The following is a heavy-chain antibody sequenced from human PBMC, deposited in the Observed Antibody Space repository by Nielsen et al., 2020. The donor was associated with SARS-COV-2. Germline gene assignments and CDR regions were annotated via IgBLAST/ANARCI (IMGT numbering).Heavy chain of an antibody. D-gene: IGHD1-20*01. CDR3: ARDVITGTSGFDY. CDR2: ISYDGSNK. J-gene: IGHJ4*02. V-gene: IGHV3-30-3*01. CDR1: GFTFSSYA. Sequence: GSLKISCAASGFTFSSYAMHWVRQAPGKGLEWVAVISYDGSNKYYADSVKGRFTISRDNSKNTLYLQMNSLRAEDTAVYYCARDVITGTSGFDYWGQGTLVTVSS.